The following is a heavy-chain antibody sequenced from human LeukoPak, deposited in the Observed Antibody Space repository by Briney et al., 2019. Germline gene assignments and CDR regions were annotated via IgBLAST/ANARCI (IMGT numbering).Heavy chain of an antibody. Sequence: PSETLSLTCTVSGGSISNSIYYWGWIRQPPGKGLEWIGTIYYSGSTYYNPSLKSRVTISVDTSKNQFSLKLSSVTAADTAVYYSPRASRGYGLEYWRQGTLVTVSS. CDR1: GGSISNSIYY. CDR3: PRASRGYGLEY. V-gene: IGHV4-39*01. J-gene: IGHJ4*02. D-gene: IGHD4-17*01. CDR2: IYYSGST.